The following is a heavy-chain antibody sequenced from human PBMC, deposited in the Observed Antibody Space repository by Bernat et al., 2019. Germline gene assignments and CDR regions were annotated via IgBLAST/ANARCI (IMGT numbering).Heavy chain of an antibody. V-gene: IGHV3-21*01. Sequence: EVQLVESGGGLVKPGGSLRLSCAASGFTFSSYSMNWVRQAPGKGLEWVSSISSSSSYIYYADSVKGRFTISRDNAKNSLYLQMNSLRAEDTAVYYCARDLLGYYDSSGYHYDYYGMDVWGQGTTVTVSS. CDR2: ISSSSSYI. D-gene: IGHD3-22*01. CDR3: ARDLLGYYDSSGYHYDYYGMDV. J-gene: IGHJ6*02. CDR1: GFTFSSYS.